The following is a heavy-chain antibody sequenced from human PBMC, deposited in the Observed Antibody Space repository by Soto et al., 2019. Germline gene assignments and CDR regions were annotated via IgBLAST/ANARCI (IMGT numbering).Heavy chain of an antibody. Sequence: ASVKVSCKASGYTFTSYGISWVRQAPGQGLEWMGWISAYNGNTNYAQKLQGRVTMTTDTSTSTAYMELRSLRSDDTAVYYCARSGGYNWNSGGWLDPWGQGTLVTVSS. J-gene: IGHJ5*02. CDR2: ISAYNGNT. V-gene: IGHV1-18*01. D-gene: IGHD1-7*01. CDR1: GYTFTSYG. CDR3: ARSGGYNWNSGGWLDP.